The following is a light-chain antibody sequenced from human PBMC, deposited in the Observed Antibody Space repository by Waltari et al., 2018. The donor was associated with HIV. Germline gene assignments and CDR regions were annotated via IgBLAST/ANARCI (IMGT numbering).Light chain of an antibody. CDR3: QSADSSGTYWV. J-gene: IGLJ3*02. V-gene: IGLV3-25*03. Sequence: SYELTPPPSVSVSPAQPARINCSGAALPKPYAYWYQQKPAQAPVLVIYKDSERPSGIPERFSGSSSGTTVTLTISGVQAEDEADYYCQSADSSGTYWVFGGGTKLTVL. CDR2: KDS. CDR1: ALPKPY.